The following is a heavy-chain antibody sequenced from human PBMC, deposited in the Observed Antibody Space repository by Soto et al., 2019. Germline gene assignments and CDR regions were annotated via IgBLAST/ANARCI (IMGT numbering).Heavy chain of an antibody. CDR1: GGSISSYY. J-gene: IGHJ6*02. Sequence: SETLSLTCTVSGGSISSYYWSWIRQPPGKGLEWIGYIYYSGSTNSNPSLKSRVTISVDTSKNQFSLKLSSVTAADTAVYYCARDHQYSSSNYAMEVWGQGTTATVS. D-gene: IGHD6-6*01. V-gene: IGHV4-59*01. CDR2: IYYSGST. CDR3: ARDHQYSSSNYAMEV.